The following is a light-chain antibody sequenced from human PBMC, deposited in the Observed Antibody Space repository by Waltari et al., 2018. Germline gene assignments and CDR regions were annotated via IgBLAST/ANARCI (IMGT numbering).Light chain of an antibody. J-gene: IGKJ2*01. V-gene: IGKV3-20*01. CDR1: QSVRGSH. CDR3: QQYGSSPAYT. CDR2: GPS. Sequence: EIVLTQSPDTLSLSPGDRATLPCRASQSVRGSHLAWYQQTPGQAPRPIIYGPSSRATGIPCRFSGSGSGTYFTLTISRLEPEDFAVYYCQQYGSSPAYTFGQGTRLEIK.